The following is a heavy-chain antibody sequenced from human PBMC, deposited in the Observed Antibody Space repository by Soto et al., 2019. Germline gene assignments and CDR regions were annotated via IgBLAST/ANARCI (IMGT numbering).Heavy chain of an antibody. Sequence: GGSLRLSCAASGFTFSTHGMHWVRQAPGKGPEWVAVISHDGSKKYYVESVEGRFSISRDNSKSIVHLQMNNVRTEDTAVYYCAKDKGPYYDFWSGQRWFDPWGQGTLVTVSS. CDR2: ISHDGSKK. J-gene: IGHJ5*02. CDR3: AKDKGPYYDFWSGQRWFDP. CDR1: GFTFSTHG. D-gene: IGHD3-3*01. V-gene: IGHV3-30*18.